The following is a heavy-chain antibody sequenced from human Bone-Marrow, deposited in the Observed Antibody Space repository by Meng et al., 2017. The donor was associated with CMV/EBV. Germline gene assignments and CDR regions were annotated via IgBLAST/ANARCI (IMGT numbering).Heavy chain of an antibody. V-gene: IGHV1-8*03. D-gene: IGHD4-17*01. CDR3: ARAVTGVFERGLDY. Sequence: ASVKVSCKASGYTFTSYDINWVRQATGQGLEWMGWMNPNSGNTGYAQKFQGRVTITRNTSISTAYMELSSLRSEDTAVYYCARAVTGVFERGLDYRGQGTLVTVSS. CDR2: MNPNSGNT. J-gene: IGHJ4*02. CDR1: GYTFTSYD.